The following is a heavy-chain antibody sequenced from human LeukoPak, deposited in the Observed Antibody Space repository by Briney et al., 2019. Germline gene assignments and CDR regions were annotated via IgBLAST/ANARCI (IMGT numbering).Heavy chain of an antibody. CDR3: ATLYGDYVRSDY. CDR2: INPNSGGT. D-gene: IGHD4-17*01. J-gene: IGHJ4*02. V-gene: IGHV1-2*02. CDR1: GYTFTGYY. Sequence: ASVKVSCKASGYTFTGYYMHWVRQAPGQGLAWMGWINPNSGGTNYAQKFQGRVIMTRDTSISTAYMELSRLRSDDTAVYYCATLYGDYVRSDYWGQGTLVTVSS.